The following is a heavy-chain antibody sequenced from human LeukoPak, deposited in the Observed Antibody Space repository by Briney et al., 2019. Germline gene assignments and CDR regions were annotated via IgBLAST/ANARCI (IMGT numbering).Heavy chain of an antibody. D-gene: IGHD6-19*01. Sequence: ASVKVSCKTSGYSFTSHDINWVRQATGQGLEWMGWMNPKSGKTGYAQTFQGRLTMTRDTSISTAYMELRSLRSEDTAMYYCARGSGGWPIDHWGQGTLVTVSS. CDR2: MNPKSGKT. J-gene: IGHJ4*02. CDR1: GYSFTSHD. V-gene: IGHV1-8*01. CDR3: ARGSGGWPIDH.